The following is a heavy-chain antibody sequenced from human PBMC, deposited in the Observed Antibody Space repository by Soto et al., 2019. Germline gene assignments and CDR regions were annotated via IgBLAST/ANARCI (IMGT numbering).Heavy chain of an antibody. CDR3: ARHGDIVVVPAASEKKYYYYYGMAV. Sequence: GESLKISCKGSGYSFTSYWISWVRQMPGKGLEWMGRIDPSDSYTNYSPSFQGHVTISADKSISTAYLQWSSLKASDTAMYYCARHGDIVVVPAASEKKYYYYYGMAVWGQGTRVTFSS. J-gene: IGHJ6*02. V-gene: IGHV5-10-1*01. CDR1: GYSFTSYW. CDR2: IDPSDSYT. D-gene: IGHD2-2*01.